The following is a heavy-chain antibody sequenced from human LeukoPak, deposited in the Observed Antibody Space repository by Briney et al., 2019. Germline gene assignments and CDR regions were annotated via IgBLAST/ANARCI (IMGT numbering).Heavy chain of an antibody. CDR2: IHNSGST. J-gene: IGHJ4*02. V-gene: IGHV4-39*07. Sequence: PSETLSLTCTASGGSISSSTYYWDWIRQPPGKGLEWVGNIHNSGSTNYNPSLKSRVTISLDTSKNQFSLRLTSVTAADTAVYYCAREDTGEFDYWGQGILLTVSS. D-gene: IGHD5-18*01. CDR1: GGSISSSTYY. CDR3: AREDTGEFDY.